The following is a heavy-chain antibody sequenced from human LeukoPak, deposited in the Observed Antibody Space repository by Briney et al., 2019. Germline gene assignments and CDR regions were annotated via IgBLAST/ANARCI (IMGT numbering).Heavy chain of an antibody. J-gene: IGHJ4*02. V-gene: IGHV4-4*02. CDR2: IYHSGST. Sequence: SGTLSLTCAVSGASISSSNWWSWVRQSPGKGLEWIGEIYHSGSTNYNPSLKSRVSISLDKSKNQISLRLSSVTVADTAMYYCARDNPGGSFGDYDYWGQGTLVTVSS. D-gene: IGHD4-17*01. CDR1: GASISSSNW. CDR3: ARDNPGGSFGDYDY.